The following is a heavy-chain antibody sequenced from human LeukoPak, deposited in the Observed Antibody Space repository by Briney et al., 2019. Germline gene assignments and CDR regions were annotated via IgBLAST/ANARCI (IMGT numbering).Heavy chain of an antibody. CDR3: ARDRNTDFWSGYYTNYFDY. CDR1: GFTFSRYW. D-gene: IGHD3-3*01. V-gene: IGHV3-7*01. CDR2: INEDGGAK. J-gene: IGHJ4*02. Sequence: PGGSLRLSCAASGFTFSRYWMSWVRQAPGKGLGWVANINEDGGAKYYVDSVKGRFTISRDNAKNSLYLQMNSLRAEDTAVYYCARDRNTDFWSGYYTNYFDYWGQGTLVTVSS.